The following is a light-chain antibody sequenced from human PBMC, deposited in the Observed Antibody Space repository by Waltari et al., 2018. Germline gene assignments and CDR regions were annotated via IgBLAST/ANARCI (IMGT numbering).Light chain of an antibody. CDR2: EVY. V-gene: IGLV2-23*02. CDR1: ISDVGNYDL. J-gene: IGLJ1*01. CDR3: CSYGGPSTPYV. Sequence: HSALTQPASVSVSLGQSITISCIGTISDVGNYDLVPWYQQHPGRAPKLMIHEVYKRPSGISSRFSASKSGATASLTISGLRAEDEADYYCCSYGGPSTPYVFGTGTKVTVL.